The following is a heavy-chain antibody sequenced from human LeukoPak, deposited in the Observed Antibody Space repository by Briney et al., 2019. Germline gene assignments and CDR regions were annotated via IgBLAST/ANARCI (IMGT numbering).Heavy chain of an antibody. CDR3: VYYYGSGSVEY. J-gene: IGHJ4*02. CDR2: FYYSWST. D-gene: IGHD3-10*01. CDR1: GGSITSSNYY. Sequence: SETLSLTCTVSGGSITSSNYYWGWIRQPPGKGLEWIGSFYYSWSTNYNPSLKSRVTISVDTSKNQFSLKLSSVTAADTAVYYCVYYYGSGSVEYWGQGTLVTVSS. V-gene: IGHV4-39*01.